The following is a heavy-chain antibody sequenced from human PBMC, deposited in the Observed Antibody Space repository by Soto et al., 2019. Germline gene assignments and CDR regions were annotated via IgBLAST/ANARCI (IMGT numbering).Heavy chain of an antibody. CDR1: GFTFSNAW. D-gene: IGHD6-19*01. CDR3: TTDGQWLVRIHFDY. CDR2: IKSKTDGGTT. Sequence: GGSLRLSCAASGFTFSNAWMSWVRQAPGKGLEWVGRIKSKTDGGTTDYAAPVKGRFTISRDDSKNTLYLQMNSLKTEDTAVYYCTTDGQWLVRIHFDYWGQGTLVTVSS. V-gene: IGHV3-15*01. J-gene: IGHJ4*02.